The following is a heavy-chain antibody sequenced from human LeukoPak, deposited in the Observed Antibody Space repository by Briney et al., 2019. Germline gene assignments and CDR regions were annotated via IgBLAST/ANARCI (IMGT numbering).Heavy chain of an antibody. D-gene: IGHD2-21*01. Sequence: SETLSLTCAVSGGSISSSNWWSWVRQPPGKGLEWIGEIYHSGSTNYNPSLKSRVLISMDTSKNHISLRLNSVTAADTAVYYCARHSIASDGARLFDYWGRGTLVTVSS. J-gene: IGHJ4*02. CDR1: GGSISSSNW. V-gene: IGHV4-4*02. CDR2: IYHSGST. CDR3: ARHSIASDGARLFDY.